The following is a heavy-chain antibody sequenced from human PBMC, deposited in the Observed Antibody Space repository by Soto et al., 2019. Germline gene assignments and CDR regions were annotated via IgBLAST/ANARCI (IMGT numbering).Heavy chain of an antibody. D-gene: IGHD7-27*01. CDR1: GGSISSYY. V-gene: IGHV4-59*08. J-gene: IGHJ4*02. CDR2: IYYSGST. Sequence: SETLSLTCTVSGGSISSYYWSWIRQPPGKGLEWIGYIYYSGSTNYNPSLKSRVTISVDTSKNQFSLKLSSVTAADTAVYYCARRWGRTFDYWGQRSLVTVSS. CDR3: ARRWGRTFDY.